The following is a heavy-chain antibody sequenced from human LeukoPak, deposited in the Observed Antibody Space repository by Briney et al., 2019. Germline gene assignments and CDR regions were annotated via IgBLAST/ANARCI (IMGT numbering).Heavy chain of an antibody. Sequence: GGSLRLSCAASGFTFSSYAMSWVRQAPGKGLEWVSAISGSGDSTYYADSVKGRFTISRDNSKNTMYVQMNSLRAEDTAVYYCAKRESRGDGYNPPDYWGQGTLVTVSA. CDR2: ISGSGDST. D-gene: IGHD5-24*01. J-gene: IGHJ4*02. CDR1: GFTFSSYA. CDR3: AKRESRGDGYNPPDY. V-gene: IGHV3-23*01.